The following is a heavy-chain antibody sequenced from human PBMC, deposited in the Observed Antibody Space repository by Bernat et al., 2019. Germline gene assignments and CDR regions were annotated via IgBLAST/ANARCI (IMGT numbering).Heavy chain of an antibody. J-gene: IGHJ4*02. Sequence: QVQLQQWGAGLLKPSETLSLTCAVYGGSFSGYYWSWIRQPPGKGLEWIGEINHSGSTNYNPSLKSRVTVSVDTSRNQCSRKRSAVTAADPAVYYCARGRAGPRTPIVVVPAAMSFDYWGQGTLVTVSS. D-gene: IGHD2-2*01. V-gene: IGHV4-34*01. CDR1: GGSFSGYY. CDR2: INHSGST. CDR3: ARGRAGPRTPIVVVPAAMSFDY.